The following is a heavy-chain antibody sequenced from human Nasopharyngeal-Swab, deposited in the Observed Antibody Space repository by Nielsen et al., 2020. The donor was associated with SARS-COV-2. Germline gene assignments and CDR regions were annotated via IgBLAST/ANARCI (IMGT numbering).Heavy chain of an antibody. CDR2: ISYDGHTQ. Sequence: GESLKISCAASGFTVSAFGMHWVRQAPGEVLEWVAHISYDGHTQYYSDSVTGRFTISRDNSKNTLDLQMNSLRAEDTAVYYCARGGVGSYHRLVDDYWGQGTLVTVSS. J-gene: IGHJ4*02. CDR1: GFTVSAFG. CDR3: ARGGVGSYHRLVDDY. D-gene: IGHD1-26*01. V-gene: IGHV3-33*05.